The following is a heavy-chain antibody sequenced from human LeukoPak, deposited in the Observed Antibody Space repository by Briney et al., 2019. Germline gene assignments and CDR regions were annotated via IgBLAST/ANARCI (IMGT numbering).Heavy chain of an antibody. Sequence: GGSLRLSCAASGFTFSSYAMSWVRQAPGKGLEWVSAISGSGGSTYYADSVRGRFTLSRDNSKNTLYLQMNSLRAEDTAVYYCARDGGPFQIAVADRFDYWGQGTLVTVSS. CDR3: ARDGGPFQIAVADRFDY. V-gene: IGHV3-23*01. CDR2: ISGSGGST. J-gene: IGHJ4*02. D-gene: IGHD6-19*01. CDR1: GFTFSSYA.